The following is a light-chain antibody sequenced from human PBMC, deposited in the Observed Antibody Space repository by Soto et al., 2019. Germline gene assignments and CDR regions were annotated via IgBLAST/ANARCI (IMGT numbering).Light chain of an antibody. J-gene: IGKJ4*01. CDR2: DTS. CDR3: QPYNNWPLT. CDR1: QSVSSY. Sequence: VLTQSPATLSLSPGERATLSCRASQSVSSYLAWYQQKPGQAPRLLIYDTSNRATGVPARFSGSGSGTEFTLTINSLQSEDFAIYYCQPYNNWPLTFGGGTKV. V-gene: IGKV3-11*01.